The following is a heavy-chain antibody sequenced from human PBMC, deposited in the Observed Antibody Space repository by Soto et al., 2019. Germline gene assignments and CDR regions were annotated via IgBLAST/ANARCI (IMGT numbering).Heavy chain of an antibody. J-gene: IGHJ3*02. CDR2: IIPMFEIA. CDR1: GGSFRTYT. CDR3: TLGSWSAEVFDI. Sequence: QVLLVQCGVEVKKPGSSVQVSCKASGGSFRTYTVSWLRQAPGQGLEWMGRIIPMFEIANYAQRVQGRVTIIADKCTTTVYIDMISLTADDTAIYFSTLGSWSAEVFDIWGQGTLVTVSP. V-gene: IGHV1-69*02. D-gene: IGHD6-13*01.